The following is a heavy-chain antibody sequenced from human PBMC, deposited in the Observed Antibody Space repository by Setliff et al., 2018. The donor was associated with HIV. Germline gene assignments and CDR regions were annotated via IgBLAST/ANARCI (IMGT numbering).Heavy chain of an antibody. CDR2: TKYDGGES. Sequence: GGSLRLSCAASGFTFSTYWMSWVRQVPGKGLEWVSNTKYDGGESYYVDSVKGRFIASTDDARNSLFLEMSSLRAEDTAVYYCARAYNVYDYRFDSSGYDYWGQGTLVTVSS. CDR3: ARAYNVYDYRFDSSGYDY. D-gene: IGHD3-22*01. CDR1: GFTFSTYW. V-gene: IGHV3-7*03. J-gene: IGHJ4*02.